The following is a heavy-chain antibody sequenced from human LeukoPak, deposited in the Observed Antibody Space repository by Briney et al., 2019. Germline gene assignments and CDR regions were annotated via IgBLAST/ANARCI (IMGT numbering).Heavy chain of an antibody. CDR1: GGSFSGYY. Sequence: SETLSLTCAVYGGSFSGYYWSWIRQPPGKGLEWIGRIYTSGTTHYNPSLKSRVTISVDTSKNQFSLKLNSVTAADTAVYYCARVSGYDWESFYDYWGQGTLVTVSS. D-gene: IGHD5-12*01. V-gene: IGHV4-59*10. CDR2: IYTSGTT. J-gene: IGHJ4*02. CDR3: ARVSGYDWESFYDY.